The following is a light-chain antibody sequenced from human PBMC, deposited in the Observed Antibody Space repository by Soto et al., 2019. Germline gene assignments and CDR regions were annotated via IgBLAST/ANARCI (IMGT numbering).Light chain of an antibody. CDR1: QTFSSH. V-gene: IGKV3-11*01. J-gene: IGKJ5*01. CDR2: DAS. Sequence: EIVLTQSPATLSLSPGERATLSCRASQTFSSHLAWYQQKPGQAPRLLIYDASKRATGIPARFSGRGSGTDFTLTISRLEPEDFAVYYCQQHSNWPPVITFGQGTRLQIK. CDR3: QQHSNWPPVIT.